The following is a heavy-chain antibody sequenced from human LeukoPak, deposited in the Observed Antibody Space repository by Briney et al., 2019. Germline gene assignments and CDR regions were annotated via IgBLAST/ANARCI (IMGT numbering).Heavy chain of an antibody. D-gene: IGHD3-10*01. CDR2: IIPIFGTA. J-gene: IGHJ5*02. Sequence: SVKVSCKASGGTFSSYAISWVRQAPGQGLEWMGGIIPIFGTANYAQKFQGRVTITADESTSTAYMELSSLRSEDTAVYYCARTPHGSVNWFDPWGQGTLVTVSS. V-gene: IGHV1-69*13. CDR1: GGTFSSYA. CDR3: ARTPHGSVNWFDP.